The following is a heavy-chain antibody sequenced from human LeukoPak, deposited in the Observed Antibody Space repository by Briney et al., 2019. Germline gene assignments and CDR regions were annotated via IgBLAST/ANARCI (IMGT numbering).Heavy chain of an antibody. CDR3: AREAILWSDGLVDP. CDR1: GFTFSSYW. J-gene: IGHJ5*02. Sequence: PGGSLRLSCAASGFTFSSYWMHWVRQAPGKGLVWVSRINSDGSSTSYADSVKGRFTIFRDNAKNTLYLQMNSLRAEDTAVYYCAREAILWSDGLVDPWGQGTLVTVSS. D-gene: IGHD2-21*01. CDR2: INSDGSST. V-gene: IGHV3-74*01.